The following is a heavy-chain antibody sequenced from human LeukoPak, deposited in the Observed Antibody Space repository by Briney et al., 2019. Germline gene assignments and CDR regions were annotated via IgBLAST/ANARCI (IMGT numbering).Heavy chain of an antibody. CDR1: GVSISSGGYY. J-gene: IGHJ4*02. Sequence: SQTLSLTCTVSGVSISSGGYYWSWIRQHPGKGLEWIGYIFYSGSTYYNPSLKSRVTISVDTSKNQFSLRLSSVTAEDTAVYYCARAGGVWLEFDYWGQGTLVTVSS. CDR3: ARAGGVWLEFDY. D-gene: IGHD2-8*02. CDR2: IFYSGST. V-gene: IGHV4-31*03.